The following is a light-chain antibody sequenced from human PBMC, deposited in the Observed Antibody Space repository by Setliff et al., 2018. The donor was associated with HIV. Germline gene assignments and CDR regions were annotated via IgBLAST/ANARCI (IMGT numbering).Light chain of an antibody. CDR2: DVA. V-gene: IGLV2-23*02. Sequence: QSVLTQPASVSGSPGQSITISCTGTSSDVGGCNYVSWYQQHPGKAPKLMIYDVAKRPSGVSNRFSGSKSGNTASPTISGLQAEDEADYYCCSYAGSSTPYVFGTGTKVTVL. CDR3: CSYAGSSTPYV. J-gene: IGLJ1*01. CDR1: SSDVGGCNY.